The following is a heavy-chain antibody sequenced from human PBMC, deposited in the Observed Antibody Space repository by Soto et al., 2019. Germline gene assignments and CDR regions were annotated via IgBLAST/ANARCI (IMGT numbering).Heavy chain of an antibody. J-gene: IGHJ4*02. CDR1: GGTFSSYT. V-gene: IGHV1-69*02. Sequence: ASVKVSCKASGGTFSSYTISWVRQAPGQGLEWMGRIIPILGIANYAQKFQGRVTITADKSTSTAYMELSSLRSEDAAVYYCARKGYSGYDLDYWGQGTRVTVSS. CDR2: IIPILGIA. D-gene: IGHD5-12*01. CDR3: ARKGYSGYDLDY.